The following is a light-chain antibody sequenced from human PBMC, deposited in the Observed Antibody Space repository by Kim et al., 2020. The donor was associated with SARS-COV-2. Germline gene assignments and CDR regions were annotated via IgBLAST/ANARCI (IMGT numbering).Light chain of an antibody. CDR1: QGIAND. V-gene: IGKV1-17*02. CDR3: LQYTSHVLN. J-gene: IGKJ4*01. Sequence: PSVVDIVNITCRASQGIANDVTWYQQKPGQAPQSLIYSASNLQSGVPSRFSGSGSGTEFTLTISNLQPVDFSTYYCLQYTSHVLNFGGGTKVDIK. CDR2: SAS.